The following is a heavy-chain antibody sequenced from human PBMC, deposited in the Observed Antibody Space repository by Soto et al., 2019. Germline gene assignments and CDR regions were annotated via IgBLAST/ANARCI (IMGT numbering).Heavy chain of an antibody. CDR3: ARGRPYGMDV. Sequence: VGSLRLSCAASGFTFGSYWMNWVRQAPGRGLVWVSRIDSDGSSTTYADSVKGRFTTSRDNAKNTLYLQMSSLRVEDTAVYYCARGRPYGMDVWGQGTTVTVSS. CDR2: IDSDGSST. CDR1: GFTFGSYW. J-gene: IGHJ6*02. V-gene: IGHV3-74*01.